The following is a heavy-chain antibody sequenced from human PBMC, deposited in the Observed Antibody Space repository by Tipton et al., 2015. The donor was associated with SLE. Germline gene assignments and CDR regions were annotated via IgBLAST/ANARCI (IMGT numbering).Heavy chain of an antibody. Sequence: TLSLTCTVSGGSISSSSYYWGGIRQPPGKGLVWIGRIYYSGSTYYNPSLKSRVTISVDTSKNQFSLKLSSVTAADTAVYYCARDPDSSGFDYWGQGTLVTVSS. CDR2: IYYSGST. D-gene: IGHD3-22*01. V-gene: IGHV4-39*07. CDR1: GGSISSSSYY. J-gene: IGHJ4*02. CDR3: ARDPDSSGFDY.